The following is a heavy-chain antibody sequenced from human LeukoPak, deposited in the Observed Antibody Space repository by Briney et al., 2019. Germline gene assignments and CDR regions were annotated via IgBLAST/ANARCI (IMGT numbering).Heavy chain of an antibody. J-gene: IGHJ4*02. CDR1: GFTFTGYY. D-gene: IGHD3-22*01. CDR3: ARADRSDWYFGY. V-gene: IGHV1-2*02. CDR2: INPHSDGT. Sequence: ASVKVSFKTSGFTFTGYYMHWVRQAPGQGLEWMGWINPHSDGTNYAQKFQGRITLTRDTSITTAYMELRGLRYDDTAVYYCARADRSDWYFGYWGQGTLVTVSS.